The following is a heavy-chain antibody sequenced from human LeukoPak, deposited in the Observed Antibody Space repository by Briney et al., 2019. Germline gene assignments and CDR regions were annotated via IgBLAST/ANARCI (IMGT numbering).Heavy chain of an antibody. J-gene: IGHJ4*02. CDR2: IYYSGST. CDR1: GGSISSDDYY. V-gene: IGHV4-31*03. Sequence: SETLSLTCTVSGGSISSDDYYWSWIRQHPGKGLEWIGYIYYSGSTYYNPSLKSRLTLSVDTSKNQLSLKLSSVTAADTAVYYCARVILTHSDYFDYWGQGTLVTVSS. CDR3: ARVILTHSDYFDY.